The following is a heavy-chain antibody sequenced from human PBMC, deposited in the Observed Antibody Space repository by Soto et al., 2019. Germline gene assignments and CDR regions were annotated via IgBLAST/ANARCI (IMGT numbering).Heavy chain of an antibody. V-gene: IGHV3-33*01. CDR2: IWDDGRRK. J-gene: IGHJ4*02. CDR1: GFTFSLYG. CDR3: ATWQGSLNFHY. Sequence: GGSLRLSCAASGFTFSLYGMHWVRQAPGKGLEWVAAIWDDGRRKDYADSVKDRLFISRDNSKNTLYLQLDSLRPEDTAVYYCATWQGSLNFHYGGQGTLVTVSS.